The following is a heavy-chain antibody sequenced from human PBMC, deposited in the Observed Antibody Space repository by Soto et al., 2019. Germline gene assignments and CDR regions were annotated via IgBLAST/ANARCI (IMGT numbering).Heavy chain of an antibody. CDR2: ISSSSSYI. J-gene: IGHJ6*02. Sequence: EVQLVESGGGLVKPGGSLRLSCAASGFTFSSYSMNWVRQAPGKGLEWVSSISSSSSYIYYADSVKGRFTISRDNAKNSLYLQMNSLRAEDTAVYYCARVRFLEWLFLDYYYYGMDVWGQGTTVTVSS. D-gene: IGHD3-3*01. CDR3: ARVRFLEWLFLDYYYYGMDV. V-gene: IGHV3-21*01. CDR1: GFTFSSYS.